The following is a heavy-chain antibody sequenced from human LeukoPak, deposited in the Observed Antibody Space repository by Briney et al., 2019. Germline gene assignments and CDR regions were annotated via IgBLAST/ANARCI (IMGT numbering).Heavy chain of an antibody. CDR1: GYXFTGYY. Sequence: ASVKVSCKASGYXFTGYYMHWVRQAPGQGLEWMGWINPNSGGTNYAQKFQGRATMTRDTSISTAYMELSSLRSDDTAVYYCARGYCSGDCFTLFDYWGQGTLVTVSS. CDR2: INPNSGGT. CDR3: ARGYCSGDCFTLFDY. J-gene: IGHJ4*02. D-gene: IGHD2-21*02. V-gene: IGHV1-2*02.